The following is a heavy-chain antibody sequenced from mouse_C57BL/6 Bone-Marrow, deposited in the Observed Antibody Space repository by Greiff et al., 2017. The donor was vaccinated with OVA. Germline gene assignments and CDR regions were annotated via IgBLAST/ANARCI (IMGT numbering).Heavy chain of an antibody. CDR2: INPSSGYT. J-gene: IGHJ1*03. D-gene: IGHD1-1*01. CDR1: GYTFTSYT. CDR3: ARRGTVVAHWYFDV. V-gene: IGHV1-4*01. Sequence: QVQLKESGAELARPGASVKMSCKASGYTFTSYTMHWVKQRPGQGLEWIGYINPSSGYTKNNQKFKDKATLTADKSSSTAYMQLSSLTSEDSAVYYCARRGTVVAHWYFDVWGTGTTVTVSS.